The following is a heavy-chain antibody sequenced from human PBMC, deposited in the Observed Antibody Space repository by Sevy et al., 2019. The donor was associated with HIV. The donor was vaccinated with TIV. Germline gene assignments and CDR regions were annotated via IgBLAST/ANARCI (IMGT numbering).Heavy chain of an antibody. V-gene: IGHV3-7*01. J-gene: IGHJ6*02. D-gene: IGHD3-3*01. Sequence: GGSLRLSCAASGFTFSSYWMSWVRQAPGKGLEWVANIKQDGSEKYYVDSVKGRFTISRDNTKNSLYLQMNSLRAEDTAVYYCARDLPPPPYYDFWSGYYTRGNTYYYYGMDVWGQGTTVTVSS. CDR2: IKQDGSEK. CDR1: GFTFSSYW. CDR3: ARDLPPPPYYDFWSGYYTRGNTYYYYGMDV.